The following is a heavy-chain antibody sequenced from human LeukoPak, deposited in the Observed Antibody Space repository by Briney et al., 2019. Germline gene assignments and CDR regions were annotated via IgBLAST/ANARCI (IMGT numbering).Heavy chain of an antibody. V-gene: IGHV1-8*03. CDR3: ARGPSSITIFGVVIIGRGAFDI. CDR1: GYTFTSYD. J-gene: IGHJ3*02. D-gene: IGHD3-3*01. CDR2: MNPNSGNT. Sequence: ASVKVSCKASGYTFTSYDINWVRRATGQGLEWMGWMNPNSGNTGYAQKFQGRVTITRNTSISTAYMELSSLRSEDTAVYYCARGPSSITIFGVVIIGRGAFDIWGQGTMVTVSS.